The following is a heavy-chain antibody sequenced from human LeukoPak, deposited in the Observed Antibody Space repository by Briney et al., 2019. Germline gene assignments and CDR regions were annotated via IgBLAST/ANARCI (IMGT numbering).Heavy chain of an antibody. CDR2: IYSGGNT. CDR3: VCHDWFDP. Sequence: GGSLRLSCAVSGFIFSSDYMSWVRQAPGKGLEWVSVIYSGGNTYYADSVKGRFTISRDTSKNTLYLQMNSLRAEDTAIYYCVCHDWFDPWGQGTLVTVSS. J-gene: IGHJ5*02. V-gene: IGHV3-53*01. CDR1: GFIFSSDY.